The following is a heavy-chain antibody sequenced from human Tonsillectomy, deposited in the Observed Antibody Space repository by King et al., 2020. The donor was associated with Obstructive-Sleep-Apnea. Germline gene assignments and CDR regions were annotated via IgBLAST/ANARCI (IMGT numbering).Heavy chain of an antibody. D-gene: IGHD6-19*01. Sequence: VQLVESGGGVVQPGGSLRLSGAASGFTFSSYGMHWVRQAPGKGLEWVAFIRYDGSNKYYADSVKGRFTISRDNSKNTLYLQMNSLRAEDTAVYYCAKDEGSGWYHFDYWGQGTLVTVSS. CDR1: GFTFSSYG. J-gene: IGHJ4*02. V-gene: IGHV3-30*02. CDR3: AKDEGSGWYHFDY. CDR2: IRYDGSNK.